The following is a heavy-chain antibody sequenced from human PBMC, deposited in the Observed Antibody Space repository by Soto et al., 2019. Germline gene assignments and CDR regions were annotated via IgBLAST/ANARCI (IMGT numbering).Heavy chain of an antibody. CDR3: ARTTFYDVFTAYYSLFDY. V-gene: IGHV4-31*03. Sequence: QVQLQESGPGLVKPSQTLTLTCTVPGGSISSGRFYWSWIRQHPGKGLEWIGHISDSGSSYYNPSLESRVTISVDTSKNQFSLKLSAVTAADTAVYFCARTTFYDVFTAYYSLFDYWGQGTMVTVSS. CDR1: GGSISSGRFY. J-gene: IGHJ4*02. D-gene: IGHD3-9*01. CDR2: ISDSGSS.